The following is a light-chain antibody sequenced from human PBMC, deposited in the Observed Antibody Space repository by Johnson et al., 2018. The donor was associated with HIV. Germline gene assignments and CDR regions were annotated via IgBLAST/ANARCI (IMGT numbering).Light chain of an antibody. CDR2: ENN. CDR3: GTLDSSLSAYV. CDR1: SSNIGNNY. V-gene: IGLV1-51*02. J-gene: IGLJ1*01. Sequence: VLTQPPSVSAAPGPKVTISCSGSSSNIGNNYVSWYQQLPGTAPKLLIYENNKRPSGIPDRFSGSKSGTSATLGITGLQTGDEADYYCGTLDSSLSAYVFGTGTKVTAL.